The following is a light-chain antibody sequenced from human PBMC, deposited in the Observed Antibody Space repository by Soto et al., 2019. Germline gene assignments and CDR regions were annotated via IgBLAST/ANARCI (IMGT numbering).Light chain of an antibody. Sequence: QLVLTQSSSASASLGSSVKLTCTLSSGHSSYIIAWHQQQPGKAPRYLMKLEGSGSYNKGSGVPDRFSGSSSGADRYLTISNLQSEDEADYYCETWDSNSPLGVFGGGTKLTVL. CDR2: LEGSGSY. CDR3: ETWDSNSPLGV. J-gene: IGLJ3*02. CDR1: SGHSSYI. V-gene: IGLV4-60*03.